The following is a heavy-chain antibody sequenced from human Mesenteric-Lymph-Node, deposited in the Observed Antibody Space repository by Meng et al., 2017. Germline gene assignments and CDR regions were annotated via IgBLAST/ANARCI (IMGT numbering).Heavy chain of an antibody. CDR1: GFTFSDYY. CDR3: ARGHSGTYHLYFDY. J-gene: IGHJ4*02. Sequence: GESLKISCAACGFTFSDYYMSWIRQAPGKGLEWVSYISSSSSTIYYADSVKGRFTISRDNAENSLFLQMNSLRAEDSAVYYCARGHSGTYHLYFDYWGQGTVVTVSS. D-gene: IGHD1-26*01. CDR2: ISSSSSTI. V-gene: IGHV3-11*04.